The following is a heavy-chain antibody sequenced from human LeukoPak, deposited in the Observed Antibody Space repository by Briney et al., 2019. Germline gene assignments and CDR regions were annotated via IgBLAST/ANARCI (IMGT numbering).Heavy chain of an antibody. CDR2: ISGSGGTT. Sequence: TGGSRRLSCAASGFPFSSYAMSWGRQAPGKGLGLVSAISGSGGTTYYAAAVKGRFTISRNNSKSTLYVQMNSLRAEDTAVYYCAIVVAARQGTIDPWGQGTLVTISS. J-gene: IGHJ5*02. CDR1: GFPFSSYA. V-gene: IGHV3-23*01. D-gene: IGHD6-6*01. CDR3: AIVVAARQGTIDP.